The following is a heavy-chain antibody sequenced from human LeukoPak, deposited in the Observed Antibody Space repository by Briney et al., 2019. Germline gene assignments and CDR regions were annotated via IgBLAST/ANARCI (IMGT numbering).Heavy chain of an antibody. CDR1: GYTFTSYA. J-gene: IGHJ5*02. CDR2: INAGNGNT. CDR3: ARDGRSIVVRSSQTNGRWFDP. D-gene: IGHD2-15*01. Sequence: ASVKVSCKASGYTFTSYAMHWVRQAPGQRLEWMGWINAGNGNTKYSQKFQGRVTITRDTSASTAYMELSSLRPEDTTVYYCARDGRSIVVRSSQTNGRWFDPWGQGTLVTVSS. V-gene: IGHV1-3*01.